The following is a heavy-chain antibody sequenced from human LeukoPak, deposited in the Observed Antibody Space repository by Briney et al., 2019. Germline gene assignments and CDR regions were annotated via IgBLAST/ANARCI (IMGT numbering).Heavy chain of an antibody. CDR3: AREGFGELSHFDY. V-gene: IGHV4-34*01. J-gene: IGHJ4*02. Sequence: SETLSLTCVVYGXSFSGDYGSWIRQPPGRGLEWIGEINHSGRTNYNPSLKSRVTISVDTSKNQFSLKLSSVTAADTAVYYCAREGFGELSHFDYWGQGTLVTVSS. CDR1: GXSFSGDY. CDR2: INHSGRT. D-gene: IGHD3-10*01.